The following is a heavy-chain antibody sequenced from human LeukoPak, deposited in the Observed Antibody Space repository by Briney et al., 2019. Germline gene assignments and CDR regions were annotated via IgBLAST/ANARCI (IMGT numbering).Heavy chain of an antibody. CDR1: GGSFSGYY. Sequence: PSETLSLTCAVYGGSFSGYYWSWIRQPPGKGLEWIGEINHSGSTNYNPSLKSRVTISVDTSKNQFSLKLSSVTAADTAVYYCARGPNRIAAAGAFDYWGQGTLVTVSS. CDR3: ARGPNRIAAAGAFDY. J-gene: IGHJ4*02. D-gene: IGHD6-13*01. CDR2: INHSGST. V-gene: IGHV4-34*01.